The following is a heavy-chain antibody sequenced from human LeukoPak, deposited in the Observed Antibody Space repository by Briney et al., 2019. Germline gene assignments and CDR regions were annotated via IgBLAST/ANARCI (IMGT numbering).Heavy chain of an antibody. CDR1: GFTFSNYA. D-gene: IGHD6-13*01. CDR3: ARGSIAAAGSSKGYMDV. J-gene: IGHJ6*03. V-gene: IGHV3-30-3*01. CDR2: ISYDGSNK. Sequence: GGSLRLSCAASGFTFSNYAMHWVRQAPGKGLEWVAIISYDGSNKYYADSVKGRFTISRDNSKTTLYLQMNSLRAEDTAVYYCARGSIAAAGSSKGYMDVWGKGTTVTVSS.